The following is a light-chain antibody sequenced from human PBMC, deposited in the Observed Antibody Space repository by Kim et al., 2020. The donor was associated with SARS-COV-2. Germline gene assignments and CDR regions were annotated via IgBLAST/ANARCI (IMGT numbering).Light chain of an antibody. V-gene: IGKV3-15*01. CDR1: QSLSSD. CDR3: QQYNAWPLT. CDR2: DAF. Sequence: VSPGERATLSGRAIQSLSSDLAWYQQRPGQAPRLLIYDAFTRATGIPARFSGSGSGTDFSLTISSLQSEDFGVYYCQQYNAWPLTFGGGTKVEI. J-gene: IGKJ4*01.